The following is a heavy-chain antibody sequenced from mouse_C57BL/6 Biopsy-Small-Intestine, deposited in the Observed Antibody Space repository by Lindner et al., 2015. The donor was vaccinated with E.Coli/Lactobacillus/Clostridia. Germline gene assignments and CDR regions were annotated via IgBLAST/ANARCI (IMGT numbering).Heavy chain of an antibody. V-gene: IGHV5-17*01. Sequence: VQLQESGGGLVKPGGSLKLSCAASGFTFSDYGIHWVRQAPEKGLEWVAYISTGSSTIYYADTVKGRFTISRDNAKNTLFLQMTSLRSEDTAMYYCARNDGYFYYYAMDYWGQGTSVTVSS. CDR1: GFTFSDYG. CDR3: ARNDGYFYYYAMDY. CDR2: ISTGSSTI. J-gene: IGHJ4*01. D-gene: IGHD2-3*01.